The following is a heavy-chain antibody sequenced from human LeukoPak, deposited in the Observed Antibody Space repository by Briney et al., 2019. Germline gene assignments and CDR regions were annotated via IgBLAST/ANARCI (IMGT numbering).Heavy chain of an antibody. Sequence: SETLSLTCTVSGVSISSGSYYWSWIRQPAGKGLEWIGRIYTSGSTNYNPSLKSRVTISVDTSKNQFSLKLSSVTAADTAVYYCARDAVPRYYYDSSGYYLNWFDPWGQGTLVTVSS. D-gene: IGHD3-22*01. CDR2: IYTSGST. V-gene: IGHV4-61*02. CDR3: ARDAVPRYYYDSSGYYLNWFDP. J-gene: IGHJ5*02. CDR1: GVSISSGSYY.